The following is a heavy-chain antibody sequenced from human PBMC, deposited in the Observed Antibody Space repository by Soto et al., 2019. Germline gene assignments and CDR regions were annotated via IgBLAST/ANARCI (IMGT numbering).Heavy chain of an antibody. CDR1: GKSLSGYY. CDR2: INHSGNT. V-gene: IGHV4-34*01. CDR3: ARHHVRGRTIAGAAEF. D-gene: IGHD1-26*01. J-gene: IGHJ4*02. Sequence: QVQLQPWGAGLLKPSETLSLTCAVYGKSLSGYYWSWIRQPPGKALEWIGEINHSGNTNYNPSLKSRVTISVDTSKNQLFLNLSSVTAADTAMYYCARHHVRGRTIAGAAEFWGQGTLVTVSS.